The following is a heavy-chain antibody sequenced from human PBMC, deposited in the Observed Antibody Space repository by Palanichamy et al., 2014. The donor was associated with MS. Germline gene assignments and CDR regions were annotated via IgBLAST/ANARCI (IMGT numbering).Heavy chain of an antibody. CDR3: ARMSTYYFYAMDV. J-gene: IGHJ6*02. Sequence: QVQLQQWGAGLLKPSATLSLTCAVQGGSFSGYFWSWIRQPPGKGLEWIGEINHSGSTDYNPSLKNRVSMSVDTSKNQFSLKLTSVTAADTAVYYCARMSTYYFYAMDVWGQGTTVTVSS. D-gene: IGHD5/OR15-5a*01. V-gene: IGHV4-34*01. CDR1: GGSFSGYF. CDR2: INHSGST.